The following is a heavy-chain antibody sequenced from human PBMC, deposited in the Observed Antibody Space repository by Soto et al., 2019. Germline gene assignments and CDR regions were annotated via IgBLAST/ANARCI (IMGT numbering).Heavy chain of an antibody. J-gene: IGHJ4*02. CDR1: GFAFSTYA. D-gene: IGHD3-3*02. CDR3: AKVDILGVVITPPFPY. CDR2: ISGSGDTT. V-gene: IGHV3-23*01. Sequence: EVQLFESGGGLVQAGGSLRLSCAASGFAFSTYAMNWVRQAPGKGLEWVSGISGSGDTTYYADSVKGRFTVSRDNSKNTLYLQMNSLRAEDTAVYYCAKVDILGVVITPPFPYWGQGTLVTVSS.